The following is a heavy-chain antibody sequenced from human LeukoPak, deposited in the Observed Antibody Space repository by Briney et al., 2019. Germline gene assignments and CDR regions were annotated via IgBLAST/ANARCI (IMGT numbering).Heavy chain of an antibody. Sequence: PGRSLRLSCAASGFTFSSYAMHWVRQAPGKGLEWVAVISYDGSNKYYADSVKGRFTISRDNSKNTLYLQMNSLRAEDTAVYYCARDLDIVVVPDHPGGWFDPWGQGTLVTVSS. CDR3: ARDLDIVVVPDHPGGWFDP. D-gene: IGHD2-2*03. V-gene: IGHV3-30*04. J-gene: IGHJ5*02. CDR1: GFTFSSYA. CDR2: ISYDGSNK.